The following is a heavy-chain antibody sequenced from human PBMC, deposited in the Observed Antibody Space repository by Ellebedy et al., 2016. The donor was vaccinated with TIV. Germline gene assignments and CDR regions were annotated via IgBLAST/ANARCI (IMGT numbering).Heavy chain of an antibody. CDR3: ARGYGDYYGMDV. D-gene: IGHD4/OR15-4a*01. V-gene: IGHV3-66*01. CDR1: GFSVSSYF. J-gene: IGHJ6*02. Sequence: GESLKISCAASGFSVSSYFMSWVRQAPGKGLEWVSIVYNDGGTNYTDSVKGRFTISRDTSKNTLHLQMNSLRAEDTAVYYCARGYGDYYGMDVWGQGTTVTVSS. CDR2: VYNDGGT.